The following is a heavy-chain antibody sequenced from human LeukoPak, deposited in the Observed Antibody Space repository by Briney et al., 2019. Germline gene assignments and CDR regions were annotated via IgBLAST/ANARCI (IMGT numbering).Heavy chain of an antibody. J-gene: IGHJ4*02. D-gene: IGHD2-2*01. CDR2: ISGSGGST. CDR3: AKDRTVVVPAARGDYFDY. V-gene: IGHV3-23*01. CDR1: GFTFSSYA. Sequence: GGSLRLSCAASGFTFSSYAMSWVRQAPGKGLERVSAISGSGGSTYYADSVKGRFTISRDNSKNTLYLQMNSLRAEDTAVYYCAKDRTVVVPAARGDYFDYWGQGTLVTVSS.